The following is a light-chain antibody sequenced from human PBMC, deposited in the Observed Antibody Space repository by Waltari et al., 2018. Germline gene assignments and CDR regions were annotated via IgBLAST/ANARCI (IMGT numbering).Light chain of an antibody. Sequence: DIQMTQSPSSLSASVGDRVTITCQASQDIRKYLNWYQQKIGKAPKLLIYDASTLETGVPSRFSGSGSGTDFTFIISSLQPEDIATYFCQQYDKFPLTFGGGTKVEIK. CDR1: QDIRKY. V-gene: IGKV1-33*01. J-gene: IGKJ4*01. CDR3: QQYDKFPLT. CDR2: DAS.